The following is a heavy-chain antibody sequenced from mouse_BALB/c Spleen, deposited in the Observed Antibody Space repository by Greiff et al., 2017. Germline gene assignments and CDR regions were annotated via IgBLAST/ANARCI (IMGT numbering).Heavy chain of an antibody. CDR1: GDSITRGY. J-gene: IGHJ4*01. D-gene: IGHD1-1*01. Sequence: EVMLVESGPSLVKPSQTLSLTCSVTGDSITRGYWNWIRQFPGNKLEYMGYISYSGSTYYNPSLKSRISITRDTSKNQYYLQLNSVTTEDTAAYYCARLCGSRRGYAMDYWGQGTSVTVSA. CDR2: ISYSGST. V-gene: IGHV3-8*02. CDR3: ARLCGSRRGYAMDY.